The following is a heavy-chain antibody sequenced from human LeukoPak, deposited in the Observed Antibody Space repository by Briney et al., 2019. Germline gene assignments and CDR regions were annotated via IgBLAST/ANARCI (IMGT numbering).Heavy chain of an antibody. Sequence: GGSLRLSCAASGFTFSTFGMNWVRQAPGKGLECVSSITSTSSYIYYADSVKGRFTISRDDAKNSLYLQMNSLRAEDTAVYYCARAVSTHGLDSWGQGTLVTVSS. J-gene: IGHJ4*02. V-gene: IGHV3-21*01. CDR1: GFTFSTFG. D-gene: IGHD5-24*01. CDR2: ITSTSSYI. CDR3: ARAVSTHGLDS.